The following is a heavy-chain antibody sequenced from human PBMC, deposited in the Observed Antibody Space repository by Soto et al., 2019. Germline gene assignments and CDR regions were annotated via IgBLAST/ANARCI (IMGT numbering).Heavy chain of an antibody. CDR3: ATSYGSGYRAFDY. CDR2: VNPILSMS. V-gene: IGHV1-69*04. D-gene: IGHD3-10*01. CDR1: GDTFSFYS. Sequence: QVQLVQSGAEVKRPGSSVKVSCKAAGDTFSFYSINWVRQAPGLGLEWMGRVNPILSMSNYAQRFQGTVTMTADKSTSTAYMELSGLRSEDTAMYYCATSYGSGYRAFDYWGQGALVTVS. J-gene: IGHJ4*02.